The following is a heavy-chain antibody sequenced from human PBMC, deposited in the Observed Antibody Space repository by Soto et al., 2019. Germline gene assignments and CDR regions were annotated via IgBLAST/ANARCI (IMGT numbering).Heavy chain of an antibody. CDR3: ARSEIVEAPAAQQNFYYYYGMDV. J-gene: IGHJ6*02. V-gene: IGHV4-39*01. Sequence: SETLSLTCTVSGGSVSSGSYYWSWIRQPPGKGLEWIGYIYHSGSTYYNPSLKSRVTISVDTSKKQFSLKLSSVTAADTAVYYCARSEIVEAPAAQQNFYYYYGMDVWGQGTTVTVSS. CDR2: IYHSGST. D-gene: IGHD2-2*01. CDR1: GGSVSSGSYY.